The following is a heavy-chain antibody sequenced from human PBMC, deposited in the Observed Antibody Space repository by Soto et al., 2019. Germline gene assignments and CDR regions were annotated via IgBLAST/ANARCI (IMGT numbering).Heavy chain of an antibody. V-gene: IGHV4-38-2*02. J-gene: IGHJ4*02. D-gene: IGHD6-19*01. Sequence: LSXNCAFPAYSISAGIKWALIRHPPGKGLEWIRSIYHGRITYYNLSLKSRLTISSDASKNQIYLRMSSVSAADTARYYCARDWGTGFYGLDSWGQGTPVTVSS. CDR2: IYHGRIT. CDR1: AYSISAGIK. CDR3: ARDWGTGFYGLDS.